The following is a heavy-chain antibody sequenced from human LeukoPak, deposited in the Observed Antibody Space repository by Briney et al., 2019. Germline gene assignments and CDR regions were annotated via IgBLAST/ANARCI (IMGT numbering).Heavy chain of an antibody. J-gene: IGHJ6*03. CDR2: INPNSGGT. Sequence: ASVKVSCKASGYTFTNYYIHWVRQAPGQGLEWMGWINPNSGGTSAAQKFQGRVTMIRDTSISTAHMELSRLRSDDTAVYYCARVTTNDSYYYYCMDVWGKGTTVTVSS. CDR1: GYTFTNYY. CDR3: ARVTTNDSYYYYCMDV. D-gene: IGHD4-11*01. V-gene: IGHV1-2*02.